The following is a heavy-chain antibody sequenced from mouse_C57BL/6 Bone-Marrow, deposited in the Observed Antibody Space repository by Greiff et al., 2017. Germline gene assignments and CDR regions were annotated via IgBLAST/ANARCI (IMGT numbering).Heavy chain of an antibody. D-gene: IGHD1-1*01. CDR2: ISSGGSYT. J-gene: IGHJ2*01. CDR1: GFTFSSYG. V-gene: IGHV5-6*01. CDR3: ERPIYYYGYFDY. Sequence: EVKLMESGGDLVKPGGSLKLSCAASGFTFSSYGMSWVRQTPDKRLEWVATISSGGSYTYYPDSVKGRFTLSRDNAKNTLYLQLSSLNSEDSAIFYCERPIYYYGYFDYWGQGTTLTVSS.